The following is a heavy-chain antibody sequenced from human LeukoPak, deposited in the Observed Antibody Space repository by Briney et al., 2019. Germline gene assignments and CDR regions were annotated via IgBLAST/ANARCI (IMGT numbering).Heavy chain of an antibody. Sequence: ASETLSLTCTVSSGSITSGGKSWSWIRQPPGKGLEWLGNIFDNENTVYNPSLRSRLTISLDTSKSQFSLKLSSVTAADTAVYYCARGVIAAGGNDFDYWGQGTLVTVSS. CDR3: ARGVIAAGGNDFDY. CDR1: SGSITSGGKS. D-gene: IGHD6-13*01. V-gene: IGHV4-30-4*07. J-gene: IGHJ4*02. CDR2: IFDNENT.